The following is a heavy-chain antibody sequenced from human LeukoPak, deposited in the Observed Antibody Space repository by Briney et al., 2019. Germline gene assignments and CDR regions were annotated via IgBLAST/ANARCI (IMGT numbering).Heavy chain of an antibody. V-gene: IGHV4-39*07. CDR1: GGSISSSSYY. D-gene: IGHD2-15*01. CDR3: ARGGLGYCSGGSCYQGTFDI. Sequence: SETLSLTCTVSGGSISSSSYYWGWIRQPPGKGLEWIGSIYYSGSTNYNPSLKSRVTISVDTSKNQFSLKLSSVTAADTAVYYCARGGLGYCSGGSCYQGTFDIWGQGTMVTVSS. J-gene: IGHJ3*02. CDR2: IYYSGST.